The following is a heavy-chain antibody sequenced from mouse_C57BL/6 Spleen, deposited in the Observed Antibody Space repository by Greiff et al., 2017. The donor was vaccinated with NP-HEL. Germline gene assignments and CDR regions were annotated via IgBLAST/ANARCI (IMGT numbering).Heavy chain of an antibody. CDR2: IDPSDSYT. Sequence: QVQLQQPGTELVKPGASVKLSCKASGYTFTSYWMHWVKQRPGQGLEWIGEIDPSDSYTNYNQKFKGKATLTVDTSSSTAYMQLSSLTSEDSAVYYCARSGSRGYFDVWGTGTTVTVSS. CDR3: ARSGSRGYFDV. V-gene: IGHV1-50*01. CDR1: GYTFTSYW. J-gene: IGHJ1*03. D-gene: IGHD1-1*01.